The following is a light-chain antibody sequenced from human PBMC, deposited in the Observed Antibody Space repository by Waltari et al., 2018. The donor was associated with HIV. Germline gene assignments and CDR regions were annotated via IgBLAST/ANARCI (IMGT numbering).Light chain of an antibody. J-gene: IGKJ1*01. CDR3: QQYGTSPRT. CDR1: QSVSSSY. CDR2: GAS. Sequence: EIVLTQSPGTLSLSPGERATLSCRASQSVSSSYLAWYQQKPGQAPRLLIYGASSRATGIPDRFSGSGCGTDFTLTISRLEPEDFAVFYCQQYGTSPRTFGQGTKVEIK. V-gene: IGKV3-20*01.